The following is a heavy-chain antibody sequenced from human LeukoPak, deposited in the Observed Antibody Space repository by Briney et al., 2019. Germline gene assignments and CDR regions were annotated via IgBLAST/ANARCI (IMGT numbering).Heavy chain of an antibody. CDR2: IYYDGST. D-gene: IGHD3-3*01. CDR1: GGSISSGGHS. Sequence: SQTLSLTCSVSGGSISSGGHSWTWIRQHPGKGLEWIGFIYYDGSTHHNPSLKSRVTISIDTSKNQFSLMLNSVTAADTAVYYCARFFNARFLEWSPRWGQGTLVTVSS. J-gene: IGHJ4*02. V-gene: IGHV4-31*03. CDR3: ARFFNARFLEWSPR.